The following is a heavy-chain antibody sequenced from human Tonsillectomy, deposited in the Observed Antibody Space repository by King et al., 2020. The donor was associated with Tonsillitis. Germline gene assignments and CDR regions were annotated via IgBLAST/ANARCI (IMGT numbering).Heavy chain of an antibody. J-gene: IGHJ6*02. CDR2: ISGSGGST. CDR3: AKSGGYDLYHYYGMDV. V-gene: IGHV3-23*04. Sequence: VQLVESGGGLVQPGGSLRLSCAASGFTFSIYAMSWVRQAPGKGLEWVSAISGSGGSTYYADSVKGRFTGSRDNSKNTLYLQMIRLRAEDTAKYYCAKSGGYDLYHYYGMDVWGQGTTVTVSS. D-gene: IGHD5-12*01. CDR1: GFTFSIYA.